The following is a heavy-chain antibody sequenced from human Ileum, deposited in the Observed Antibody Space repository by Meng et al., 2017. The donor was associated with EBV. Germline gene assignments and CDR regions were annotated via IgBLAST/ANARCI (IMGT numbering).Heavy chain of an antibody. CDR2: IYWDDDK. CDR3: ANRRGSGWYETYFDS. J-gene: IGHJ4*02. Sequence: LKESCPTPVKPPQTPLLTCPFSWFSLSVSGLGVGWIRQPPGKALEWLALIYWDDDKRYSPSLKTRLTITKDTSKNQVVLTMTNTDTVDTATYYCANRRGSGWYETYFDSWGQGTLVTVSS. D-gene: IGHD6-19*01. CDR1: WFSLSVSGLG. V-gene: IGHV2-5*02.